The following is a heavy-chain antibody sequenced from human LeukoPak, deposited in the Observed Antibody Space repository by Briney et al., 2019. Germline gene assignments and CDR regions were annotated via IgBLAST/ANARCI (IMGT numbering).Heavy chain of an antibody. D-gene: IGHD3-22*01. Sequence: PGGSLRLSCAASGFTFSSYGMHWVRQAPGKGLEGVAFIRYDGSNKYYADSVKGRFTISRDNSKNTLYLQMNSLRAEDTAVYYCAKDGAGYYYDTSSYYYFDYWGQGTLVTVSS. CDR3: AKDGAGYYYDTSSYYYFDY. V-gene: IGHV3-30*02. CDR1: GFTFSSYG. J-gene: IGHJ4*02. CDR2: IRYDGSNK.